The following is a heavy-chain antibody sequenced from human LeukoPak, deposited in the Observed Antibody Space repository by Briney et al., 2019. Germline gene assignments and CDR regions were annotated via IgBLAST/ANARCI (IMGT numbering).Heavy chain of an antibody. CDR1: GFTFSSYA. Sequence: TGGSLRLSCAASGFTFSSYAMHWVRQAPGKGLEWISYISSSGSTIYYADSVKGRFTISRDNAKNSLYLQMNSLRAEDTAVYYCARAISGSSFDYWGQGTLVTVSS. V-gene: IGHV3-48*03. J-gene: IGHJ4*02. CDR3: ARAISGSSFDY. D-gene: IGHD1-26*01. CDR2: ISSSGSTI.